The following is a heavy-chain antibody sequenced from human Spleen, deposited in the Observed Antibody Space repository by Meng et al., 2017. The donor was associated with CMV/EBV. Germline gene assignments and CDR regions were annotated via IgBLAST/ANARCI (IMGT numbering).Heavy chain of an antibody. V-gene: IGHV3-30*02. CDR3: AKASGYNSGWHDY. CDR2: IRYDGSNK. D-gene: IGHD6-19*01. J-gene: IGHJ4*02. CDR1: GFTFSSYG. Sequence: GGSLRLSCAASGFTFSSYGMHWVRQAPGKGLEWVAFIRYDGSNKYYADSVKGRFTISRDNSNNTLYVQMNSLRAEDTALYYCAKASGYNSGWHDYWGQGTLVTVSS.